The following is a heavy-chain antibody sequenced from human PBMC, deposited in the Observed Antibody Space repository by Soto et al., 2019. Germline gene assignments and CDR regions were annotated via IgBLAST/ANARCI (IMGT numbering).Heavy chain of an antibody. Sequence: SETLSLTCSVSGGSISSGDYYWSWIRQPPGKGLEWIGYIYYSGSTYYNPSLKSRVTISVDTSKNQFSLKLSSVTAADTAVYYCARVIAATDTISVWFDPWGQGTLVT. CDR3: ARVIAATDTISVWFDP. CDR2: IYYSGST. J-gene: IGHJ5*02. V-gene: IGHV4-30-4*01. D-gene: IGHD6-13*01. CDR1: GGSISSGDYY.